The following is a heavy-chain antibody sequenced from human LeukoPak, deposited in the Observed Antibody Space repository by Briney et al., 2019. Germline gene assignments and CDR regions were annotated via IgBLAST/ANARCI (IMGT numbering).Heavy chain of an antibody. V-gene: IGHV1-8*03. CDR3: ARASSNTGYSSGWYSEYYYYYMDV. J-gene: IGHJ6*03. CDR1: ADTFTRYA. Sequence: ASVKVSCKAPADTFTRYAINWVRQATGQGLEWMGWMNPNSGNTGYAQKFQGRVTITRNTSISTAYMELSSLRSEDTAVYYCARASSNTGYSSGWYSEYYYYYMDVWGKGTTVTVSS. D-gene: IGHD6-19*01. CDR2: MNPNSGNT.